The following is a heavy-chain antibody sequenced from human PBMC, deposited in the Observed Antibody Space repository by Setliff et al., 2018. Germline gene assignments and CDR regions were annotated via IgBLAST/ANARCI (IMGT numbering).Heavy chain of an antibody. CDR2: IKGDGTEK. D-gene: IGHD3-22*01. CDR1: GFTFSSYS. Sequence: PGGSLRLSCAASGFTFSSYSMNWVRQAPGKGLEWVANIKGDGTEKFYLDSVKGRFTISRDNAKHSLYLQMNSRRAEDTAVYYCSRDRISRYYDRGAHAFDIWGQGTMVTVSS. J-gene: IGHJ3*02. V-gene: IGHV3-7*03. CDR3: SRDRISRYYDRGAHAFDI.